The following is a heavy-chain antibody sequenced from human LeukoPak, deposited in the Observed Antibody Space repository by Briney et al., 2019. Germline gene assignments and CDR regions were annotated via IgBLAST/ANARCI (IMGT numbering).Heavy chain of an antibody. CDR3: ARHGASGALWFGEGPDLSIDY. V-gene: IGHV4-59*08. CDR1: CGSIRGYY. D-gene: IGHD3-10*01. Sequence: PSETLSLTCTVSCGSIRGYYGSWIRQPPGKGLEWIGYIHYSGPTNYNPSLKSRVTISVDTSKNQFSLKLSSVTAADTAVYYCARHGASGALWFGEGPDLSIDYWGQGTLVTVSS. CDR2: IHYSGPT. J-gene: IGHJ4*02.